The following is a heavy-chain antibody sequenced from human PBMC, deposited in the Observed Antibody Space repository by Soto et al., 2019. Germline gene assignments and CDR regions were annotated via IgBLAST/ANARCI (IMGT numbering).Heavy chain of an antibody. D-gene: IGHD1-26*01. CDR1: GFTFDDHG. CDR2: VNWNGGST. Sequence: PGGSLRLSCAASGFTFDDHGMSWARQAPGKRLEWVSGVNWNGGSTGYADSVKGRFTISRDNAKNSLYLQMNSLRAEDTAFYYCVRGASLNFDYWGQGTLVTVSS. V-gene: IGHV3-20*04. CDR3: VRGASLNFDY. J-gene: IGHJ4*02.